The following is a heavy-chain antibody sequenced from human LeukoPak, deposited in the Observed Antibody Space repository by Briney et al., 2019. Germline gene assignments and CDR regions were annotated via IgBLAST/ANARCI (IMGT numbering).Heavy chain of an antibody. Sequence: PGGSLRLSCAASGFTFSHYGVHWVRQAPGKGLEWVAVISYDGSNKYFADSVKGRFTISRDNAKNTLYLQMNSLRADDTAVYYCAKGLMGATPYYFDYWGQGTLVTVSS. CDR3: AKGLMGATPYYFDY. D-gene: IGHD1-26*01. J-gene: IGHJ4*02. CDR1: GFTFSHYG. V-gene: IGHV3-30*18. CDR2: ISYDGSNK.